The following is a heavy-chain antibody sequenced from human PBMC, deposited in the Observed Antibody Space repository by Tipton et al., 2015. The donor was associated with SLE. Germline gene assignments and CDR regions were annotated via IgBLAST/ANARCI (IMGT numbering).Heavy chain of an antibody. D-gene: IGHD2-2*01. CDR1: GGSISSGGYY. V-gene: IGHV4-31*03. J-gene: IGHJ6*03. CDR3: AREGCSSTSCYGYYYMDV. CDR2: IYYSGST. Sequence: TLSLTCTVSGGSISSGGYYWSWIRQHPGKGLEWIGYIYYSGSTYYNPSLKSRVTISVDTSKNQFSLKLGSVTAADTAVYYCAREGCSSTSCYGYYYMDVWGKGTTVTVSS.